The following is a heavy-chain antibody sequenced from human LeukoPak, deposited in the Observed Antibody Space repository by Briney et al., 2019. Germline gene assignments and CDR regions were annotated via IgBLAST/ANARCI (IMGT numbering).Heavy chain of an antibody. CDR1: GFTFSTYW. CDR2: IKQDGSEK. Sequence: GGSLRLSCAASGFTFSTYWMSWVRQAPGKGLEWVANIKQDGSEKYYLDSVKGRFTISRDNAKNSLYLQMNSLRAEDTAVYYCARDGLDYYDSSGYFDYWGQGTLVTVSS. CDR3: ARDGLDYYDSSGYFDY. J-gene: IGHJ4*02. D-gene: IGHD3-22*01. V-gene: IGHV3-7*01.